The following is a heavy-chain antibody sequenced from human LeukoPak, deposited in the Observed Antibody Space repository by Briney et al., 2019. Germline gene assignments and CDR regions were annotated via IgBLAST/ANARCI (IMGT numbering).Heavy chain of an antibody. CDR3: ARGRTSVGDY. CDR1: GGSISSYY. J-gene: IGHJ4*02. V-gene: IGHV4-59*12. CDR2: IYYSGST. D-gene: IGHD1-14*01. Sequence: PSETLSLTCTVSGGSISSYYWSWIRQPPGKGLEWIGYIYYSGSTNYNPSLKSRVTISVDTSKNQFSLKLSSVTAADTAVYYCARGRTSVGDYWGQGTLVTVSS.